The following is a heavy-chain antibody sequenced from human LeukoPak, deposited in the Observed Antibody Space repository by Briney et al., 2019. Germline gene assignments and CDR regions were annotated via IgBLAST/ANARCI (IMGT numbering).Heavy chain of an antibody. J-gene: IGHJ6*03. D-gene: IGHD2-21*01. Sequence: PLETLSLTCTVSGGSISSGSYYWSWIRQPAGKGLEWIGRIYTSGSTNYNPSLKSRVTISVDTSKNQFSLKLSSVTAADTAVYYCARGPERPAGVVIANYYYYYMDVWGKGTTVTVSS. CDR1: GGSISSGSYY. CDR2: IYTSGST. V-gene: IGHV4-61*02. CDR3: ARGPERPAGVVIANYYYYYMDV.